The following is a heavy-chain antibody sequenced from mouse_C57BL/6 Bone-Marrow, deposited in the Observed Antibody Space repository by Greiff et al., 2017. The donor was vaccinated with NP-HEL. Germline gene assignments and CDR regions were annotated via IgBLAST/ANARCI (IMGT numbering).Heavy chain of an antibody. CDR2: INPNNGGT. CDR3: AREDLIYYYGSSYVRYFDV. V-gene: IGHV1-26*01. CDR1: GYTFTDYY. J-gene: IGHJ1*03. D-gene: IGHD1-1*01. Sequence: EVQLQQSGPELVKPGASVKISCKASGYTFTDYYMNWVKQSHGKSLEWIGDINPNNGGTSYNQKFKGKATLTVDKSSSTAYMELRSLTSEDSAVYYCAREDLIYYYGSSYVRYFDVWGTGTTVTVSS.